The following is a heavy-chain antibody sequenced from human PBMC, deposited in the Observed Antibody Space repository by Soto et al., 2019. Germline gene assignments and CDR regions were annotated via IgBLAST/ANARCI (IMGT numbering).Heavy chain of an antibody. D-gene: IGHD1-20*01. CDR2: ISRSGGST. CDR1: GFTFSSYG. Sequence: GGSLRLSCVASGFTFSSYGMSWVRQAPGKGLEWVSAISRSGGSTYYADSVKGRFTIYRDKSKNTLYLQMNSLRAEDTDVYHCAKNSNWNEEVVDAFDSWGQGTMVTVSS. CDR3: AKNSNWNEEVVDAFDS. J-gene: IGHJ3*02. V-gene: IGHV3-23*01.